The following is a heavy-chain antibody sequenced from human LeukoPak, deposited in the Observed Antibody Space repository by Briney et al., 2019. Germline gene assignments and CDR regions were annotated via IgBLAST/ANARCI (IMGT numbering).Heavy chain of an antibody. CDR3: ARDPDTNDGVD. Sequence: PGGSLRLSCAASGFTFSSYEINWVRQAPGKGLEWVSSISSSGRYTYYSDSVKGRFTISRDNAKNSLYLQMNSLRAEDTAVYYCARDPDTNDGVDWGQGTLVTVSS. CDR1: GFTFSSYE. V-gene: IGHV3-21*04. D-gene: IGHD3-10*01. CDR2: ISSSGRYT. J-gene: IGHJ4*02.